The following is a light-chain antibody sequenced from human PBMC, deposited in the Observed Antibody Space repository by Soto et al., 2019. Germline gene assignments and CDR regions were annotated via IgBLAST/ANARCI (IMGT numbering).Light chain of an antibody. CDR1: SSDVGGYNY. V-gene: IGLV2-14*01. Sequence: QSALTQPASVSGSPGQSITISCTGTSSDVGGYNYVSWYQMHPGKAPQLIIYEVRNRPSGVSNRFSGSKSGNTASLTISDLQADDEAAYYCCSYTTSTTWVFGGGTKLTVL. CDR3: CSYTTSTTWV. J-gene: IGLJ3*02. CDR2: EVR.